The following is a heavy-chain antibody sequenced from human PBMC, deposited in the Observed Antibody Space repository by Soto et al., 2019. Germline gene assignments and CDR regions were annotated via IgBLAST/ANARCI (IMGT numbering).Heavy chain of an antibody. CDR2: INSDGSST. Sequence: LRLSCAASGFTFSSYWMHWVRQAPGKGLVWVSRINSDGSSTSYADSVKGRFTISRDNAKNTLYLQMNSLRAEDTAVYYCAREAVPWENWFDPWGQGTLVTVSS. CDR1: GFTFSSYW. V-gene: IGHV3-74*01. J-gene: IGHJ5*02. CDR3: AREAVPWENWFDP. D-gene: IGHD1-26*01.